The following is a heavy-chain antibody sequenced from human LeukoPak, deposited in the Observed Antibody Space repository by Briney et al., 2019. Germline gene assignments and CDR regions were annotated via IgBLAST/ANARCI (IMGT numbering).Heavy chain of an antibody. CDR1: GFTFSNTW. D-gene: IGHD3-22*01. V-gene: IGHV3-74*03. CDR2: ITSDGSST. J-gene: IGHJ4*02. Sequence: GGSLRLSCAASGFTFSNTWMHWVRQPPGKGLVWVARITSDGSSTTYAESVKGRFTISRDNAKNTLYLQMNSLRAEDTAVYYCARCPWTYYYDSSGYSVDYWGQGTLVTVSS. CDR3: ARCPWTYYYDSSGYSVDY.